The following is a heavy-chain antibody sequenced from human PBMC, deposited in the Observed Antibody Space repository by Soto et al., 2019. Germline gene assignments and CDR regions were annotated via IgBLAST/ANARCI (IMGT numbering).Heavy chain of an antibody. CDR3: AKVALALVVLAAEYFDY. V-gene: IGHV3-74*01. J-gene: IGHJ4*01. CDR2: INSDGSSI. Sequence: PGGSLRLSCEASGFTLSPYWMHWVRQAPGKGLVWVSRINSDGSSITYADSVKGRFTISRDNAKNTLYLQMNSLRTEDTAVYYCAKVALALVVLAAEYFDYWGHGTLVTVSS. D-gene: IGHD2-2*01. CDR1: GFTLSPYW.